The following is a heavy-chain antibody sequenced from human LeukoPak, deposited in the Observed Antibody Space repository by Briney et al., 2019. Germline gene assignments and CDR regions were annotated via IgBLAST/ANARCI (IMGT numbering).Heavy chain of an antibody. Sequence: PGGSLRLSCAASGFTVSSNYMSWVRQAPGKGLEWVSVIYSGGSTYYADSVKGRFTISRDNSKNTLYLQMNSLRAEDTAVYYCARENQQQLLNAFDIWGQGTMVTVSS. CDR1: GFTVSSNY. D-gene: IGHD6-13*01. J-gene: IGHJ3*02. CDR3: ARENQQQLLNAFDI. V-gene: IGHV3-66*01. CDR2: IYSGGST.